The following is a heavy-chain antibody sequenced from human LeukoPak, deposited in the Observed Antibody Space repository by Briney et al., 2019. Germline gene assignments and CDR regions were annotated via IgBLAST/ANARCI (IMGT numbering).Heavy chain of an antibody. CDR2: ISGSGGST. D-gene: IGHD3-9*01. V-gene: IGHV3-23*01. Sequence: GGSLRLSCAAFGFTFSSYAMSWVRQAPGKGLEWVSAISGSGGSTYYADSVKGRFTISRDNSKNTLYLQMNSLRAEDTAVYYCAKVHKTRYFDWLLDAFDIWGQGTMVTVSS. CDR3: AKVHKTRYFDWLLDAFDI. J-gene: IGHJ3*02. CDR1: GFTFSSYA.